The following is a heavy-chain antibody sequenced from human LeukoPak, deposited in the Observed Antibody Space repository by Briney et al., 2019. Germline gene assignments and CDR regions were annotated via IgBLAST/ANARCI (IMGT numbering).Heavy chain of an antibody. V-gene: IGHV3-21*01. D-gene: IGHD6-19*01. Sequence: GGSLRLSCAASGFTFSSYSMNWVRQAPGKGLEWVSSISSSSSYTYYADSVKGRFTISRDNAKNSLYLQMNSLRAEDTAVYYCARDPYSSGWKPGYGMDVWGQGTTVTVSS. CDR2: ISSSSSYT. CDR3: ARDPYSSGWKPGYGMDV. CDR1: GFTFSSYS. J-gene: IGHJ6*02.